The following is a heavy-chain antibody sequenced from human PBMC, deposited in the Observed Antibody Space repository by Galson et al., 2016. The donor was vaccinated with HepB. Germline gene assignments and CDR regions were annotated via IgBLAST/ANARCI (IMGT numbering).Heavy chain of an antibody. J-gene: IGHJ4*02. Sequence: SLRLSCAASGFTFSSYGMHWVRQAPGKGLEWVAVISYDGSNKYYADSVKGRFTISRDNSKNTLYLQMNSLRAEDTAVYYCAKAYCSGGSCPSDFWGQGTLVTVSS. D-gene: IGHD2-15*01. CDR2: ISYDGSNK. V-gene: IGHV3-30*18. CDR3: AKAYCSGGSCPSDF. CDR1: GFTFSSYG.